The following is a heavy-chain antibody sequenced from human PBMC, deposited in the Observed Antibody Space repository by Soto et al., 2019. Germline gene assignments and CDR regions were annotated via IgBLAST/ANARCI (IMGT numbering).Heavy chain of an antibody. CDR3: TTDSRDIVVVVAATPDY. Sequence: GGSLRLSCAASGFTFSNAWMSWVRQAPGKGLEWVGRIKSKTDGGTTDYAAPVKGRFTISRDDSKNTLYLQMNSLKTEDTAVYYCTTDSRDIVVVVAATPDYWGQGTLVTVS. D-gene: IGHD2-15*01. CDR2: IKSKTDGGTT. J-gene: IGHJ4*02. CDR1: GFTFSNAW. V-gene: IGHV3-15*01.